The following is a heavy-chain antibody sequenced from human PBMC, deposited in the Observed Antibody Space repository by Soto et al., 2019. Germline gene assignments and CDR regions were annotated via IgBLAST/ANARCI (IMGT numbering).Heavy chain of an antibody. CDR1: GYKFIDYF. CDR3: ARAYKWTYQGWPVY. D-gene: IGHD1-7*01. Sequence: ASVKVSCKASGYKFIDYFMHWLRRDPGQGLEWMGWVNPKSGATKIAQKFQGRTTMTRDTSINTVFLELSSLTSDDTDVYLGARAYKWTYQGWPVYWGLGNLGTVSS. CDR2: VNPKSGAT. J-gene: IGHJ4*02. V-gene: IGHV1-2*02.